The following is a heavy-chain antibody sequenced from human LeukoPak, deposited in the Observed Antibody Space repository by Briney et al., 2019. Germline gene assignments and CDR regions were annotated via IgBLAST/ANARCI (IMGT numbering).Heavy chain of an antibody. Sequence: GRSLRLSCAASGFTFRTYAMHWVRQAPGKGLEWVAVISDDGSNKRYADSVKSRFTISRDNSKNTLYLQMNSLRAEDTAVYYCARPKYFYERAFDAFDIWGQGTMVTVSS. CDR3: ARPKYFYERAFDAFDI. CDR1: GFTFRTYA. CDR2: ISDDGSNK. J-gene: IGHJ3*02. D-gene: IGHD3-22*01. V-gene: IGHV3-30*04.